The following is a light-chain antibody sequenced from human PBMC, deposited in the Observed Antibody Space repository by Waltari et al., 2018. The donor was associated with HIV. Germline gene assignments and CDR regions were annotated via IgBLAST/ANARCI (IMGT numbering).Light chain of an antibody. V-gene: IGLV2-14*03. CDR1: SNDVGGYNH. Sequence: QSALTQPASVSGSPGQSITISCIGTSNDVGGYNHASWYQRHPGKAPKLLIYDVTNRPSGVSNRFSGSKSGNTASLAISGLQAEDEADYYCASYRYSTKSYVFGTGTTVTVL. J-gene: IGLJ1*01. CDR2: DVT. CDR3: ASYRYSTKSYV.